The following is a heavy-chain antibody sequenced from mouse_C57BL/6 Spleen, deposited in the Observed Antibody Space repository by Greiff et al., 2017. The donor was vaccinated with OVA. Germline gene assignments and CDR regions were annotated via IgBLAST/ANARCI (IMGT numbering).Heavy chain of an antibody. CDR1: GFTFSDYG. J-gene: IGHJ2*01. V-gene: IGHV5-17*01. CDR2: ISSGSSTI. Sequence: DVKLVESGGGLVKPGGSLKLSCAASGFTFSDYGMHWVRQAPEKGLEWVAYISSGSSTIYYADTVKGRFTISRDNAKNTLFLQMTSLRSEDTAMYYCASVYYGSSYDYFDYWGQGTTLTVSS. D-gene: IGHD1-1*01. CDR3: ASVYYGSSYDYFDY.